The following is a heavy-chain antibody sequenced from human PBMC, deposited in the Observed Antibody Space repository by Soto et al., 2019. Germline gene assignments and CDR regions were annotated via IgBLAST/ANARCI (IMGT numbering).Heavy chain of an antibody. CDR2: IKQDGSEK. CDR3: ARDRAPMAVAGATSWFDP. CDR1: GFTFSSYW. V-gene: IGHV3-7*05. D-gene: IGHD6-19*01. Sequence: EVQLVESGGGMVQPGGSLRLSCAASGFTFSSYWMSWVHQAPGKGLEWVANIKQDGSEKYYVDSVKGRFTISRDNAKNSLYLQMNSLRAEDTAVYYCARDRAPMAVAGATSWFDPWGQGTLVTVSS. J-gene: IGHJ5*02.